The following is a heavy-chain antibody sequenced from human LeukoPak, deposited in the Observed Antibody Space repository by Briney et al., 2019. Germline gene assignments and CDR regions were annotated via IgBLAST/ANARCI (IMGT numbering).Heavy chain of an antibody. CDR2: INPNSGGT. CDR1: GYTFTGYY. Sequence: GASVKVSCKASGYTFTGYYMHWVRQAPGQGLEWMGWINPNSGGTNYAQKFQGRVTMTRDTSISTAYMELSRLRSDDTAVYYCARAPTPIVVVVAATRDWFDPWGQGTLVTVSS. J-gene: IGHJ5*02. V-gene: IGHV1-2*02. D-gene: IGHD2-15*01. CDR3: ARAPTPIVVVVAATRDWFDP.